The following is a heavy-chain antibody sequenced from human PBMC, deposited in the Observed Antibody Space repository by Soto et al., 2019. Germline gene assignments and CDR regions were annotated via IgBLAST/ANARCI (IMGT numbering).Heavy chain of an antibody. CDR1: GGSISSYY. J-gene: IGHJ4*02. Sequence: PSETLSLTCTVSGGSISSYYWSWIRQPPGKGVEWIGYTYYSGSTNYNPSLKSRITISIDTSKNQFSLRLSSVTAADTAVYYCARYAGYSSGWYHFDHWGQGTLVTVSS. CDR2: TYYSGST. V-gene: IGHV4-59*08. D-gene: IGHD6-19*01. CDR3: ARYAGYSSGWYHFDH.